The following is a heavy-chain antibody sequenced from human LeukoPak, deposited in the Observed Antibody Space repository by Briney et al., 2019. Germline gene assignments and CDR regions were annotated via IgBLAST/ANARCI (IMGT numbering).Heavy chain of an antibody. V-gene: IGHV4-39*01. CDR1: GGSISSSSYY. CDR3: SRHARTSMVRGVVDY. J-gene: IGHJ4*02. D-gene: IGHD3-10*01. CDR2: ICYSRSS. Sequence: PSETLSLTCTVSGGSISSSSYYWGWIRQPPGKGLEWIGSICYSRSSYYYPSLKSRVTIAVYTSKNQFSLKLSSLTAAEKAVYYCSRHARTSMVRGVVDYWGQGTLVTVSS.